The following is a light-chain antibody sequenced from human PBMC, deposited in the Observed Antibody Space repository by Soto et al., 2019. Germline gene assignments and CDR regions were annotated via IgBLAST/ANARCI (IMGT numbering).Light chain of an antibody. Sequence: QSALEQPPSASATPGQGVIISCSGSSSNIGSNPVNWYRQVPGTAPKLVIYSFSRRPSGVPDRISGSKSATSASLAISGLQSEDEADYYCAAWDDSLNGYVFGTGTKVTV. V-gene: IGLV1-44*01. CDR2: SFS. CDR1: SSNIGSNP. J-gene: IGLJ1*01. CDR3: AAWDDSLNGYV.